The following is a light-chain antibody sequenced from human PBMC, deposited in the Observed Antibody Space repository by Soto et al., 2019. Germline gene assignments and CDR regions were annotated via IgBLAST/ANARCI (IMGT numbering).Light chain of an antibody. J-gene: IGKJ5*01. CDR2: WAS. CDR3: QQYYTTCRT. Sequence: IVMTQSPDSLAVSLGERATINCKSSQSGLYSSNNKNYLAWYQQKPGQAPRLLIYWASTRESGVPDRISGGGSGTDFTRTINSLQTANVAVYYCQQYYTTCRTFGPGPGLEIK. CDR1: QSGLYSSNNKNY. V-gene: IGKV4-1*01.